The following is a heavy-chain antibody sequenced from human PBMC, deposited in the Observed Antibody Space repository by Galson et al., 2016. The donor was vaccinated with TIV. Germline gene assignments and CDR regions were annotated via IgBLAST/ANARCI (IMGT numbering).Heavy chain of an antibody. CDR3: AHRRSLASSVLDAFVI. Sequence: PALVKPTQTLTLTCTFPGFSLSASGVAVGWIRQPPGKTLEWLALIYWDDDKRYRPSLKSRLTITKDTPKNQVLLTVTNLDPEDTATYYCAHRRSLASSVLDAFVIWGPGTVVTVSS. CDR1: GFSLSASGVA. V-gene: IGHV2-5*02. CDR2: IYWDDDK. D-gene: IGHD6-19*01. J-gene: IGHJ3*02.